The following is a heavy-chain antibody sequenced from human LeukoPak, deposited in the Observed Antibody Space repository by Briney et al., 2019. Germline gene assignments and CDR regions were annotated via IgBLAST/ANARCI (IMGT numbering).Heavy chain of an antibody. CDR3: AGGRPRVYCSGGSCYHNLDY. D-gene: IGHD2-15*01. Sequence: ASAKVSCKASGYPFTSYGISWVRQAPGQGLEWMGGFIPIFGTANYAQKFQGRVTITADKSTSTAYMEVSSLRSEDAAVYCCAGGRPRVYCSGGSCYHNLDYWGEGTLVTVSS. CDR2: FIPIFGTA. J-gene: IGHJ4*02. CDR1: GYPFTSYG. V-gene: IGHV1-69*06.